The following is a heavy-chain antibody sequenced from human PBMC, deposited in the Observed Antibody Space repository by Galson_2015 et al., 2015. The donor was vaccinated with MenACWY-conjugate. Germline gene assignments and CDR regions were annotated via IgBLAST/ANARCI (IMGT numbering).Heavy chain of an antibody. Sequence: SLRLSCAASGFTFDDYAMHWVRQPPGKGLEWVTGISWNSGSIGYADSVRGRFTISRDNAKKSLYLQMNSLRAEDTAFYYCAKIVGSSFWGNMDVWGQGTTVTVSS. D-gene: IGHD3-16*01. CDR3: AKIVGSSFWGNMDV. J-gene: IGHJ6*01. CDR1: GFTFDDYA. V-gene: IGHV3-9*01. CDR2: ISWNSGSI.